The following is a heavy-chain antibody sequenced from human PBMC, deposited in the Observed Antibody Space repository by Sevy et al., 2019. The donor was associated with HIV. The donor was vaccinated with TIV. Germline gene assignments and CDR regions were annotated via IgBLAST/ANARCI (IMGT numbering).Heavy chain of an antibody. D-gene: IGHD2-15*01. CDR2: IRYDGSNK. Sequence: GGSLRLSCAASGFTFSSYDMHWVRQAPGKGLEWVAFIRYDGSNKYYADSVKGRFTISRDNSKNTLYLQMNSLRAEDTAVYYCALSRDVVVVSATVNDYRGQGTLVTVSS. CDR3: ALSRDVVVVSATVNDY. J-gene: IGHJ4*02. V-gene: IGHV3-30*02. CDR1: GFTFSSYD.